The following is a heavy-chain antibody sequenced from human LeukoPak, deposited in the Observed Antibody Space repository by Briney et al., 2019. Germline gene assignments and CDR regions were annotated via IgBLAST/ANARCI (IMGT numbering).Heavy chain of an antibody. CDR3: ATEEVVVAADDY. CDR2: ISYDGSNK. D-gene: IGHD2-15*01. V-gene: IGHV3-30*04. J-gene: IGHJ4*02. CDR1: GFTFGSYA. Sequence: PGGSLRLSCAASGFTFGSYAMHWVRQAPGKGLEWVAVISYDGSNKYYADSVKGRFTISRDNSKNTLYLQMNSLRAEDTAVYYCATEEVVVAADDYWGQGTLVTVSS.